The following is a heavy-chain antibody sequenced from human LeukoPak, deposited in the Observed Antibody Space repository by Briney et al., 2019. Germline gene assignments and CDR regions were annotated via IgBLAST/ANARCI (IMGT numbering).Heavy chain of an antibody. D-gene: IGHD6-25*01. CDR2: IYHSGIT. J-gene: IGHJ4*02. Sequence: SETLSLTCTVSGGSISSSSYYWGWIRQPPGKGLEWIGSIYHSGITYYNPSLKSRVTISVDTSKNHFSLKVSSVTAADSAVYYCARQYTSGSGYYFGYWGQGALVSVSS. V-gene: IGHV4-39*01. CDR3: ARQYTSGSGYYFGY. CDR1: GGSISSSSYY.